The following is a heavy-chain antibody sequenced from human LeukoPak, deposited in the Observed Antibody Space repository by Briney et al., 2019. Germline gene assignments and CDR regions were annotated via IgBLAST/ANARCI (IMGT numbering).Heavy chain of an antibody. CDR1: GFTFSSFG. Sequence: PGGSLRLSCSASGFTFSSFGMHWVRQAPGKGLEYVSSIATNGGSIVYADSVRGRFTISRDNAKNTLYLQMNSLEAEDTAVYYCARVSVLGMVYYYDYWGQGTLVTVSS. V-gene: IGHV3-64*04. CDR2: IATNGGSI. D-gene: IGHD2-8*01. J-gene: IGHJ4*02. CDR3: ARVSVLGMVYYYDY.